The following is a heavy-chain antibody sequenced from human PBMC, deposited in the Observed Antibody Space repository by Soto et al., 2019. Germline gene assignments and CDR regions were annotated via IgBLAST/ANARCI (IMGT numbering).Heavy chain of an antibody. Sequence: ASVKVSCKAPGYTFTSYDINWVRQATGQGLEWMGWMNPNSGNTGYAQKFQGRVTMTRNTSISTAYMELSSLRSEDTAVYYCAGGFPMITFGGVIVSPTTYWGQGTLVTVSS. CDR2: MNPNSGNT. D-gene: IGHD3-16*02. CDR3: AGGFPMITFGGVIVSPTTY. V-gene: IGHV1-8*01. CDR1: GYTFTSYD. J-gene: IGHJ4*02.